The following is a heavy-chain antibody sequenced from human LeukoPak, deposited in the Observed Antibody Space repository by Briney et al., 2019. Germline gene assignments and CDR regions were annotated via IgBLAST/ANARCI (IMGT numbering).Heavy chain of an antibody. J-gene: IGHJ5*02. CDR1: GGSISSTNYY. V-gene: IGHV4-39*01. D-gene: IGHD3-22*01. Sequence: SETLSLTCTVSGGSISSTNYYWGWIRQPPGRGLEWIGSVYYSGSTYFNPSLKSRVTVSVDTSKSQFSLKLTSVTAADTAVYYCARLYHDSRGYYWFDPWGQGTLVTVSS. CDR3: ARLYHDSRGYYWFDP. CDR2: VYYSGST.